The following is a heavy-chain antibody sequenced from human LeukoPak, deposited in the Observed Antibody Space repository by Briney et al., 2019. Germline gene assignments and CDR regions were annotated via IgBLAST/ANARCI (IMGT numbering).Heavy chain of an antibody. J-gene: IGHJ4*02. CDR2: IYHTGST. CDR3: ARGSRHTKLLLPFDY. CDR1: GHSIINSYY. D-gene: IGHD2-15*01. V-gene: IGHV4-38-2*02. Sequence: PSETLSLTCTVSGHSIINSYYWGWIRQPPGKGLEWIGSIYHTGSTYYNPSLKSRVTISVDTSKNQFSLKLNSVTAADTAVYYCARGSRHTKLLLPFDYWGQGTLVTVSS.